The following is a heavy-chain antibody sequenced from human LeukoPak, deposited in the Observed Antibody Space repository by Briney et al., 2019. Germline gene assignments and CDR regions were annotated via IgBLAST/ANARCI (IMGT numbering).Heavy chain of an antibody. Sequence: GESMKISCKDSRYSLTSNWIGWVRQMPGKGLEWMGIIYPGDSDTRYSPSFQGQVTISADKSISTAFLQWSSLKASDTAMYYCARLNSGYYYLEYWGQGTLVTVSS. CDR2: IYPGDSDT. V-gene: IGHV5-51*01. CDR1: RYSLTSNW. J-gene: IGHJ4*02. D-gene: IGHD5-12*01. CDR3: ARLNSGYYYLEY.